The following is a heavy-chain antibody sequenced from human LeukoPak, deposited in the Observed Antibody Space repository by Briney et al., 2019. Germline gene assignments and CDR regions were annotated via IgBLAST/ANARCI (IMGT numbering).Heavy chain of an antibody. V-gene: IGHV3-48*03. D-gene: IGHD2-2*01. CDR2: ISSSIGTQ. CDR3: ARQYCSGSSCTFDS. Sequence: GGSLRLSCAASGFTFSGYEMNWVRQAPGKGLEWVSYISSSIGTQYYADSVKGRFSISRDNARNSLSLQMNSLRAEDTAVYYCARQYCSGSSCTFDSWGQGTLVTVSS. J-gene: IGHJ4*02. CDR1: GFTFSGYE.